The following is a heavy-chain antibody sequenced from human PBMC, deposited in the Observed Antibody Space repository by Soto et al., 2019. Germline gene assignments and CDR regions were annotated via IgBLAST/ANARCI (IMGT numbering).Heavy chain of an antibody. CDR1: GFTFSSYA. CDR3: AKDDDFWSCYSPVVDY. D-gene: IGHD3-3*01. Sequence: EVQLLESGGGLVQPGGSLRLSCAASGFTFSSYAMSWVRQAPGKGLEWVSAISGSGGSTYYADSVKGRFTISRDNSKNTLYLQMNSLRAEDTAVYYCAKDDDFWSCYSPVVDYWGQGTLVTVSS. J-gene: IGHJ4*02. V-gene: IGHV3-23*01. CDR2: ISGSGGST.